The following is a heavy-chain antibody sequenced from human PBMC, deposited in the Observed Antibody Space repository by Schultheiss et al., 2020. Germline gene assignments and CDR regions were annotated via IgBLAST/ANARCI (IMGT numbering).Heavy chain of an antibody. CDR1: GFTFIGYW. J-gene: IGHJ5*02. CDR3: ARDLSVSVGPNWFDP. CDR2: IYYSGST. Sequence: ESLKISCAASGFTFIGYWMHWVRQAPGKGLEWIGYIYYSGSTNYNPSLKSRVTISVDTSKNQFSLKLSSVTAADTAVYYCARDLSVSVGPNWFDPWGQGTLVTVAS. V-gene: IGHV4-59*01. D-gene: IGHD5/OR15-5a*01.